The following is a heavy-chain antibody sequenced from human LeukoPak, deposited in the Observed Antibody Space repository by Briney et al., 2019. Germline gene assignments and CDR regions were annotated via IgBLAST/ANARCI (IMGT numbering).Heavy chain of an antibody. D-gene: IGHD3-22*01. CDR2: ISGSGGST. V-gene: IGHV3-23*01. Sequence: PGGSLRLSCAASGFTFSSYAMSWVRQAPGKGLEWVSAISGSGGSTYYADSVKGRFTISRDNSKNTLYLQMNSLRAEDTAVYYCAKERDYYDNSGYYNGGFDPWGQGTLVTVSS. CDR3: AKERDYYDNSGYYNGGFDP. CDR1: GFTFSSYA. J-gene: IGHJ5*02.